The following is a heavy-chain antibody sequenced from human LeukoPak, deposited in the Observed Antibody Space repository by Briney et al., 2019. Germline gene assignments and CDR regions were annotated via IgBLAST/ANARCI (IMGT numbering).Heavy chain of an antibody. CDR2: ISSSGSTI. CDR1: GVASSSGNYY. Sequence: LSLTCTVSGVASSSGNYYWSWIRQPAGKGLEWGSYISSSGSTIYYADSVKVRFTISRDNAKNALYLQMNSLRAEDTVVYYCEQGPSYCSSTSCYAGYSGYDDLGLFDYWREGTLVTVSS. CDR3: EQGPSYCSSTSCYAGYSGYDDLGLFDY. J-gene: IGHJ4*02. D-gene: IGHD2-2*01. V-gene: IGHV3-11*04.